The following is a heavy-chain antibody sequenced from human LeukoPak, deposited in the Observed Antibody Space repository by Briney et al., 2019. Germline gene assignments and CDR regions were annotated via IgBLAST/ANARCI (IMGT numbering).Heavy chain of an antibody. V-gene: IGHV3-15*04. Sequence: KSGGSLRLSCVASGFDLSKVWVTWVRQAPGKGLECVGRSERNSDGGTTDYGAAVKGRFIISRDASENTVYLQMNSLKTEDTAVYFCTTDRLVIWGDNYDYWGQGALVAVSS. J-gene: IGHJ4*02. D-gene: IGHD3-16*01. CDR1: GFDLSKVW. CDR3: TTDRLVIWGDNYDY. CDR2: SERNSDGGTT.